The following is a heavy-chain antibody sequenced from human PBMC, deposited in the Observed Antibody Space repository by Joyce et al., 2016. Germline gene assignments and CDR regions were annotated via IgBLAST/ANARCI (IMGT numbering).Heavy chain of an antibody. D-gene: IGHD3-22*01. Sequence: EVQLVESGGGLVKPGGSLRISCAASGFTFSTSRMSWFRRAPGKGLEWVSAISSDSTYIVYADSVKGRFTVSRDNAKNSLYLQMNSLRAEDTAVFFCARGGIVYDYSMDLWGQGTTVTVSS. CDR3: ARGGIVYDYSMDL. CDR1: GFTFSTSR. J-gene: IGHJ6*02. CDR2: ISSDSTYI. V-gene: IGHV3-21*02.